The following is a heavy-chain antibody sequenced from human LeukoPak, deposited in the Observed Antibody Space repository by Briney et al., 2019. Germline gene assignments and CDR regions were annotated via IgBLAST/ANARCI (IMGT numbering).Heavy chain of an antibody. J-gene: IGHJ4*02. CDR1: GFTVSTNY. Sequence: GSLRLSCAASGFTVSTNYMNWVLQGPGKGLEWVSLIYGAGTTYYADSLKSRFNISRDDSKNTLYLQMNSLRADDTAVYYCARYGSGSRHFDYWGQGTLVTVSS. V-gene: IGHV3-53*01. CDR3: ARYGSGSRHFDY. CDR2: IYGAGTT. D-gene: IGHD3-10*01.